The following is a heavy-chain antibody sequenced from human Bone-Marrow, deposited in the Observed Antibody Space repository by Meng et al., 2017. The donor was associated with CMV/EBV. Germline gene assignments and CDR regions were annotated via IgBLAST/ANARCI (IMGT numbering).Heavy chain of an antibody. V-gene: IGHV1-3*02. J-gene: IGHJ6*02. Sequence: ASVKVSCKASGYTFSTYAVHWVRQAPGQRLEWMGWSNAGNGDAICSQEFQGRVIISRDTSASTAYMEVRSLRSEDMAVYYCARRESYSSSPRWGMDVWGQGTTVTVSS. D-gene: IGHD6-6*01. CDR2: SNAGNGDA. CDR1: GYTFSTYA. CDR3: ARRESYSSSPRWGMDV.